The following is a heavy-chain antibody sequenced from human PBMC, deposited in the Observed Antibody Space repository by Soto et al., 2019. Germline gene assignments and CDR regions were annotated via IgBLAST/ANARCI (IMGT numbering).Heavy chain of an antibody. V-gene: IGHV4-34*01. CDR2: INHSGST. CDR3: ASGTAYSSKY. J-gene: IGHJ4*02. CDR1: GGSFSGYY. Sequence: SQTLSLTCAVYGGSFSGYYWSWIRQPPGKGLEWIGEINHSGSTNYNPSLKSRVTISVDTSKNQFSLKLSSVTAADTAVYYCASGTAYSSKYWGQGTLVTVSS. D-gene: IGHD6-13*01.